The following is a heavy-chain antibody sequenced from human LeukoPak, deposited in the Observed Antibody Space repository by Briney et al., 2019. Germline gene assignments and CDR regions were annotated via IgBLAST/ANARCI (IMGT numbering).Heavy chain of an antibody. CDR2: IYYSGST. J-gene: IGHJ2*01. V-gene: IGHV4-59*08. CDR3: ARHQYSSSWYGSGWYFDL. CDR1: GGSISSYY. D-gene: IGHD6-13*01. Sequence: PSETLSLTCTVSGGSISSYYWSWIRQPPGKGLEWIGYIYYSGSTNYNPSLKSRVTISVDTSKNQFSLKLSSVTAADTAVYYCARHQYSSSWYGSGWYFDLWGRGTLVTVSS.